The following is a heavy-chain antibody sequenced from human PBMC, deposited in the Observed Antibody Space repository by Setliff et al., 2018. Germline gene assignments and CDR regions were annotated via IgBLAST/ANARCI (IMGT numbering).Heavy chain of an antibody. CDR2: ISPYNGNT. J-gene: IGHJ3*02. CDR3: ARSSDSGYYHQRDAFDT. Sequence: ASVKVSCKASGYTFNSYGINWLRQAPGQGLEWLGWISPYNGNTKYAQTVQDRITMATDASTRTSYMELSSLRSDDTAVYFCARSSDSGYYHQRDAFDTWGQGTRVTVSS. V-gene: IGHV1-18*04. D-gene: IGHD3-22*01. CDR1: GYTFNSYG.